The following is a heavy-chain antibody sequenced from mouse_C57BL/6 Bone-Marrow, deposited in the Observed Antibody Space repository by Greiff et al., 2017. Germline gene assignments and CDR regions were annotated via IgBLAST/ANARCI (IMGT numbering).Heavy chain of an antibody. J-gene: IGHJ2*01. Sequence: VQLQQSGAELVKPGASVKMSCKASGYTFATYPLEWMKQNHGTSLEWSGNFHPYNDDTKYNEKFKGKATLTVEKSSNTVYFELSRLTSDDSAVYYCARSSTFLYYFDTRRQGTTLPASS. D-gene: IGHD5-1*01. V-gene: IGHV1-47*01. CDR3: ARSSTFLYYFDT. CDR1: GYTFATYP. CDR2: FHPYNDDT.